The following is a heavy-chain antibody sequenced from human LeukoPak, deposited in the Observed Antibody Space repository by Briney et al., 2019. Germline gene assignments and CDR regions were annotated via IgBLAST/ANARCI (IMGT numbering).Heavy chain of an antibody. CDR2: INPRGGST. CDR1: GYIFTTYF. CDR3: ARVGATGATADN. V-gene: IGHV1-46*01. Sequence: ASVKVSCKASGYIFTTYFMHWLRQALGQGPEWMGIINPRGGSTDYAQKFQDRITMTSDTSTSTVYMELKSLKSEDTAVYFCARVGATGATADNWGQGTLVTVSS. D-gene: IGHD2-21*02. J-gene: IGHJ4*02.